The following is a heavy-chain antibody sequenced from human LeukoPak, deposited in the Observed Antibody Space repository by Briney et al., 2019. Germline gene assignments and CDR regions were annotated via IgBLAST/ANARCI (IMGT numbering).Heavy chain of an antibody. CDR2: ISGSGSTI. V-gene: IGHV3-11*04. Sequence: PGGSLRLSCAASGFTFSDYYMSWIRQAPGKGLEWVSYISGSGSTIYYADSVKGRFTISRDNAKNSLYLQMNSLRAEDTAVYYCARDAREWYSSGLGNAFDIWGQGTMVTVSS. D-gene: IGHD6-25*01. CDR3: ARDAREWYSSGLGNAFDI. J-gene: IGHJ3*02. CDR1: GFTFSDYY.